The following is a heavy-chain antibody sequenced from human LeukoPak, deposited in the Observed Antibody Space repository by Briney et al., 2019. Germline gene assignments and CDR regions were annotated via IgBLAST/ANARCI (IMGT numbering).Heavy chain of an antibody. D-gene: IGHD4-17*01. Sequence: PGGTLRLSCAASGFTFSSYAMSWVRQAPGKGLEWVSAISGSGGSTYYADSVKGRFTISRDNSKNTLHLQMNSLRAEDTAVYYCAKWAWDYGDYGVFDYWGQGTLVTVSS. J-gene: IGHJ4*02. CDR2: ISGSGGST. V-gene: IGHV3-23*01. CDR1: GFTFSSYA. CDR3: AKWAWDYGDYGVFDY.